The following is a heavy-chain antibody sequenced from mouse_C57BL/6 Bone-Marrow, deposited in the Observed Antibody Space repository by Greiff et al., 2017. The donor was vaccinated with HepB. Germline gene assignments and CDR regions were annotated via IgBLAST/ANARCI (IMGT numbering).Heavy chain of an antibody. CDR2: INPNSGST. Sequence: VQLQQPGAELVKPGASVKLSCKASGYTFTSYWMHWVKQRPGQGLEWIGMINPNSGSTNYNEKFKSKATLTVDKSSSTAYMQLSSLTSEDSAVYYCARLGAWFAYWGQGTLVTVSA. D-gene: IGHD4-1*01. CDR1: GYTFTSYW. V-gene: IGHV1-64*01. J-gene: IGHJ3*01. CDR3: ARLGAWFAY.